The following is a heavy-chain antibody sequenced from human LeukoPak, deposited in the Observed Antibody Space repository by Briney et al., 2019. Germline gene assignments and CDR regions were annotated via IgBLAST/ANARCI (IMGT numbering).Heavy chain of an antibody. CDR3: ARGPPFLTATFDY. Sequence: PSETLSLTCTVSGGSISSSSYYWGWIRQPPGKGREWIGSIYYSGSTYYNPSLKSRVNLSVDTSKNQYSLKLSSVAAAATAVYYCARGPPFLTATFDYWGQGTLVTVSS. CDR1: GGSISSSSYY. D-gene: IGHD5-18*01. J-gene: IGHJ4*02. CDR2: IYYSGST. V-gene: IGHV4-39*01.